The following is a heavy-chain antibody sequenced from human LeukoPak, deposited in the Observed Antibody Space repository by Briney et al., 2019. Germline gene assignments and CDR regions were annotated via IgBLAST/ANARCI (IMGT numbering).Heavy chain of an antibody. CDR1: GGSISSSSYY. CDR2: IYYSGST. J-gene: IGHJ4*02. Sequence: SETLSLTCTVSGGSISSSSYYWGWIRQPPGKGLEWIGSIYYSGSTYYNPSLKSRVTISVDTSKNKFSRKLSSVTAADTAVYYCAREGWYGGSVDYWGQGTLVTVSS. V-gene: IGHV4-39*07. CDR3: AREGWYGGSVDY. D-gene: IGHD3-10*01.